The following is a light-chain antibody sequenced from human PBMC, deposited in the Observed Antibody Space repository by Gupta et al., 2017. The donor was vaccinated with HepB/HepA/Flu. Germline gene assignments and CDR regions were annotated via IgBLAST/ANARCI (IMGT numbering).Light chain of an antibody. CDR2: DNN. CDR3: AAWSDGLLVV. J-gene: IGLJ2*01. CDR1: RSNIGDNT. Sequence: QSLLSPPPSASGTPVPRTTISCPLSRSNIGDNTVIWYQHLPGAAPKLLNHDNNRRPEGVPDRSAGSKSGASAFMAISGLQSEDEGTYYCAAWSDGLLVVFGGGTELTVL. V-gene: IGLV1-44*01.